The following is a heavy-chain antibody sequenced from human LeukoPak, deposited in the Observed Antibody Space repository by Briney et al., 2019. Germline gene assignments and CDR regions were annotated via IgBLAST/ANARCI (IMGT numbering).Heavy chain of an antibody. CDR1: GYTFTDYY. V-gene: IGHV1-2*02. J-gene: IGHJ4*02. D-gene: IGHD5-24*01. CDR3: ARIGYNHYFDY. CDR2: INPNSGGT. Sequence: GASVKVSCKASGYTFTDYYLHRVRQAPGQGLEWMGWINPNSGGTNSAQTFQGRVTMTRDTSITTAYLDLSRLRSDDTAVYYCARIGYNHYFDYWGQGTPVTVSS.